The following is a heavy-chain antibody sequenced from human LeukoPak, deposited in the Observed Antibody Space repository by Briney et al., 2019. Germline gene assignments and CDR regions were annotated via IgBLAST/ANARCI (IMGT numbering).Heavy chain of an antibody. CDR3: ASQTSGYCSSTSCPYYYYYMDV. D-gene: IGHD2-2*01. CDR1: GYSFSNYW. Sequence: GESLKISCKGSGYSFSNYWIGWVRQMPGKGLEWMGIIYPGDSGTRYSPSFQGQVTISADKSISTAYLQWSSLKASDTAMYYCASQTSGYCSSTSCPYYYYYMDVWGKGTTVTVSS. J-gene: IGHJ6*03. V-gene: IGHV5-51*01. CDR2: IYPGDSGT.